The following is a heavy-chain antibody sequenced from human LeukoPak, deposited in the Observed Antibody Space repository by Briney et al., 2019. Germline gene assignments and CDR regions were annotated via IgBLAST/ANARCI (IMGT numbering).Heavy chain of an antibody. J-gene: IGHJ4*02. CDR3: ASASGDELPENY. CDR2: INAGNGNT. CDR1: GYTFTSYG. V-gene: IGHV1-3*01. D-gene: IGHD1-26*01. Sequence: ASVKVSCKASGYTFTSYGISWVRQAPGQRLEWMGWINAGNGNTKYSQKFQGRVTITRDTSASTAYMELSSLRSEDTAVYYCASASGDELPENYWGQGTLVTVSS.